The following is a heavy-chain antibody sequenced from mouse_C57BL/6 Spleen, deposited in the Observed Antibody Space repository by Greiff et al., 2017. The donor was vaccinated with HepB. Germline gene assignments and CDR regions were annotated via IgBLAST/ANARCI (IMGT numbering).Heavy chain of an antibody. CDR1: GYAFSSSW. CDR2: IYPGDGDT. J-gene: IGHJ4*01. V-gene: IGHV1-82*01. D-gene: IGHD3-2*02. Sequence: VQLQQSGPELVKPGASVKISCKASGYAFSSSWMNWVKQRPGKGLEWIGRIYPGDGDTNYNGKFKGKATLTADKSSSPAYLQLSSLTSEDSAVYFCASDSSGHFYYYAMDYWGQGTSVTVSS. CDR3: ASDSSGHFYYYAMDY.